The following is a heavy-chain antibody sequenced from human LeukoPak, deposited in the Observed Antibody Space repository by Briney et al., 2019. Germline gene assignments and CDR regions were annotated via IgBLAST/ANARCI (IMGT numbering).Heavy chain of an antibody. Sequence: APVKVSCKASGYTFTSYAMNWVRQAPGQGLEWMGWINTNTGNPTYAQGFTGRFVFSLDTSVSTAYLQISSLKAEDTAVYYCARDWGGYSSSWSYFDYWGQGTLVTVSS. CDR2: INTNTGNP. J-gene: IGHJ4*02. CDR3: ARDWGGYSSSWSYFDY. D-gene: IGHD6-13*01. V-gene: IGHV7-4-1*02. CDR1: GYTFTSYA.